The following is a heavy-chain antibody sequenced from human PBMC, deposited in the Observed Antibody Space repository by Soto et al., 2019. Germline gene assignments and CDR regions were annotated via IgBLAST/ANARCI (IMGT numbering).Heavy chain of an antibody. J-gene: IGHJ3*02. CDR3: ASVLGYCSSTSCYVDAFDI. Sequence: PGGSLRLSCAASGFTFSSYAMSWVRQAPGKGLEWVPAISGSGGSTYYADSVKGRFTISRDNSKNTLYLQMNSLRAEDTAVYYCASVLGYCSSTSCYVDAFDIWGQGTMVTVSS. CDR2: ISGSGGST. D-gene: IGHD2-2*01. V-gene: IGHV3-23*01. CDR1: GFTFSSYA.